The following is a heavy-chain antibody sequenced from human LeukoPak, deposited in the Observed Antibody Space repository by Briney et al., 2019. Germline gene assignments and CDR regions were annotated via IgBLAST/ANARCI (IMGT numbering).Heavy chain of an antibody. CDR3: ARAGLGEFIDY. V-gene: IGHV1-46*01. CDR2: INPSGGST. D-gene: IGHD3-10*01. J-gene: IGHJ4*02. Sequence: ASVKVSCKASGYTFTSYYMHWVRQAPGQGLEWMGIINPSGGSTIYAQKFQGRVTMTRDTSTSTVYMELSSLRSEDTAVYYCARAGLGEFIDYWGQGTLVTVSS. CDR1: GYTFTSYY.